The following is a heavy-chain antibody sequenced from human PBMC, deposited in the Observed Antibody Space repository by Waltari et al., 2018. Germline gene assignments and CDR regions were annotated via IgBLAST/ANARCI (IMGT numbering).Heavy chain of an antibody. J-gene: IGHJ4*02. Sequence: QVQLVQSGAEVKKPGASVKVSCKASGYTFTGYYMHWVRQAPGQGLEWMGRMHPNSGGTNYAQKFQGRVTMTRDTSISTAYMELSRLRSDDTAVYYCARAGYCSGGSCYRHFDYWGQGTLVTVSS. D-gene: IGHD2-15*01. V-gene: IGHV1-2*06. CDR3: ARAGYCSGGSCYRHFDY. CDR1: GYTFTGYY. CDR2: MHPNSGGT.